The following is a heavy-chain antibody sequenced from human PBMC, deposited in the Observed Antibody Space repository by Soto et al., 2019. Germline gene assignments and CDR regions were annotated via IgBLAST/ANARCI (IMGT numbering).Heavy chain of an antibody. CDR3: ARDSRPPDEIYGMDV. CDR1: GGSISSSNW. V-gene: IGHV4-4*02. Sequence: SETLSLTCAVSGGSISSSNWWSWVRQPPGKGLEWIGEIYHSGSTNYNPSLKSRVTISVDKSKNQFSLKLSSVTAADTAVYYGARDSRPPDEIYGMDVWGQGTTVTVSS. CDR2: IYHSGST. J-gene: IGHJ6*02. D-gene: IGHD1-1*01.